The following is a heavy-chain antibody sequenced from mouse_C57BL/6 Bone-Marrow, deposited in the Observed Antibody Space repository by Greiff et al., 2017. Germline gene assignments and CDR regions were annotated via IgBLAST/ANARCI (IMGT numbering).Heavy chain of an antibody. V-gene: IGHV5-6*01. Sequence: EVKLMESGGDLVKPGGSLKLSCAASGFTFSSYGMSWVRQTPDKRLEWVATISSGGSYTYYPDSVKGRFTISRDNAKNTLYLQMSSLKSEDTAMYYCARQCDHEPYWGQGTLVTVSA. CDR2: ISSGGSYT. CDR1: GFTFSSYG. J-gene: IGHJ3*01. CDR3: ARQCDHEPY.